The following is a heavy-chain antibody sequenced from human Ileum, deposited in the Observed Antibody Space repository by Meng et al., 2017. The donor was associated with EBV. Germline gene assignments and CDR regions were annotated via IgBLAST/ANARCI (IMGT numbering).Heavy chain of an antibody. CDR1: GFTFTDDV. V-gene: IGHV1-3*01. J-gene: IGHJ4*02. CDR2: IIVGTGRT. D-gene: IGHD6-13*01. CDR3: ARDSVIAAGSYCDY. Sequence: QAHLVQSGAEVKQPGASVKVSCKASGFTFTDDVIQWVRQAPGQRPEWMGWIIVGTGRTEYSQNLQGRVTITWDTSASTAYMELSSLRSEDTAVYYCARDSVIAAGSYCDYWGQGALVTVSS.